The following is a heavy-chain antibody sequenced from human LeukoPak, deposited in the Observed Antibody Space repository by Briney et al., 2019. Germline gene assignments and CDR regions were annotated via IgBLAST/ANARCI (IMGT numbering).Heavy chain of an antibody. D-gene: IGHD3-22*01. CDR1: GFTFSSYW. V-gene: IGHV3-74*01. CDR3: ARDGIYYDSRDAFDI. CDR2: INSDGSST. J-gene: IGHJ3*02. Sequence: GGSLRLSCAASGFTFSSYWMHWVRQAPGKGLVWVSRINSDGSSTSYADSVKGRFTISRDNAKNTLYLQMNSLRAEDTAVYYCARDGIYYDSRDAFDIWGQGTMVTVSS.